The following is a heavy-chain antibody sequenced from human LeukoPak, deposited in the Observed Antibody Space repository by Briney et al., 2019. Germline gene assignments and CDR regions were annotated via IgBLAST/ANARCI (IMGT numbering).Heavy chain of an antibody. D-gene: IGHD6-13*01. Sequence: PSETLSLTCTVSGGPISSYYWSWIRQPPGKGLEWIGYIYYSGSTNYNPSLKRRVTISVDTSKNQFSLRLRSVPASVTAVYYCARNRASSSWPLDIWGQGTMVTVSS. CDR2: IYYSGST. V-gene: IGHV4-59*01. J-gene: IGHJ3*02. CDR1: GGPISSYY. CDR3: ARNRASSSWPLDI.